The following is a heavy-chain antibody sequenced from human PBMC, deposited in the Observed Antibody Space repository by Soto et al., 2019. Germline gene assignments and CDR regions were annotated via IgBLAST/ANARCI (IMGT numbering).Heavy chain of an antibody. CDR1: GFSLSTSGVS. CDR2: IFWDDDK. D-gene: IGHD1-20*01. J-gene: IGHJ4*02. Sequence: QITLKESGPTLVKPTQTLTLTCTVSGFSLSTSGVSVGWIRQPPGKALEWLALIFWDDDKRYNPSLKSRLTITKDASKNQVVLTMTNMDPVDTATYYCAHRLSITGKYLFDYWGQGTLVTVSS. V-gene: IGHV2-5*02. CDR3: AHRLSITGKYLFDY.